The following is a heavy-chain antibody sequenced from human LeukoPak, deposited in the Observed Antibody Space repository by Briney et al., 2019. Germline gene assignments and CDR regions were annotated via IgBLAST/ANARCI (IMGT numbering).Heavy chain of an antibody. CDR2: INHSGST. J-gene: IGHJ6*02. D-gene: IGHD3-22*01. Sequence: SSETLSLTCTVSGGSISSYYWSWIRQPPGKGLEWIGEINHSGSTNYNPSLKSRVTISVDTSKNQFSLKLSSVTAADTAVYYCARARMIVVVTEYYYYGMDVWGQGTTVTVSS. CDR1: GGSISSYY. CDR3: ARARMIVVVTEYYYYGMDV. V-gene: IGHV4-34*01.